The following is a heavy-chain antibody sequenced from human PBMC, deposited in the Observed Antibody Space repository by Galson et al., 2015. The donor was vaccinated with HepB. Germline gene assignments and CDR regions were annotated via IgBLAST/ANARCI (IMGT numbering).Heavy chain of an antibody. Sequence: SVKVSCKASGYTFTGYYMHWVRQAPGQGLEWMGWINPNSGGTNYAQKFQGWVTMTRDTSISTAYMELSRLRSDDTAVYYCARVYYDSSGYVFDYWGQGTLVTVSS. CDR1: GYTFTGYY. V-gene: IGHV1-2*04. CDR2: INPNSGGT. J-gene: IGHJ4*02. D-gene: IGHD3-22*01. CDR3: ARVYYDSSGYVFDY.